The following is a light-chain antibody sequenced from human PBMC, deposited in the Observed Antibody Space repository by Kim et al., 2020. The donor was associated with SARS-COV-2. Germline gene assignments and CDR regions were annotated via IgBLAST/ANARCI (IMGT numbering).Light chain of an antibody. CDR1: SSNIGGGYV. CDR3: QSYDSSLSGAV. V-gene: IGLV1-40*01. CDR2: GNS. J-gene: IGLJ3*02. Sequence: QSVLTQPPSVSGAPGQRVTISCTGSSSNIGGGYVVHWYQQLPGTAPKLLIYGNSNRPSGVPDRFSGSKSGTSASLAITGLQAEDEADYYCQSYDSSLSGAVFGGGTQLTVL.